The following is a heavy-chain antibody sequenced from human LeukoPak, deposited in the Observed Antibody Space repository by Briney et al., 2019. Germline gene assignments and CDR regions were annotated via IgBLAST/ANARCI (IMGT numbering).Heavy chain of an antibody. J-gene: IGHJ4*02. CDR2: VSSDGKKI. CDR3: ARTMALNRGWYQEPFGY. CDR1: GIAFNGYA. D-gene: IGHD6-19*01. V-gene: IGHV3-30*04. Sequence: PGKSLRLSCATSGIAFNGYAFHWVRRTPGKGLEWVAVVSSDGKKISYADSVKGRFIITRDNCKNTIDLQMSRLQTDDTSMYYCARTMALNRGWYQEPFGYWGQGTLVTVSS.